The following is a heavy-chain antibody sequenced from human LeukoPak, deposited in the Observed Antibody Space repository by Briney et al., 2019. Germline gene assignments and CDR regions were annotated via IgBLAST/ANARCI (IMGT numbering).Heavy chain of an antibody. V-gene: IGHV1-8*03. J-gene: IGHJ3*02. CDR2: MNPNSGNT. CDR1: GYTFTSYD. D-gene: IGHD1-7*01. Sequence: GASVKVSCKASGYTFTSYDINWVRQATGQGLEWMGWMNPNSGNTGYAQKFQGRVTITRNTSISTAYMELSSLRSEDTAVYYCARASSNWNYGAFDIWGQGTMVTVSS. CDR3: ARASSNWNYGAFDI.